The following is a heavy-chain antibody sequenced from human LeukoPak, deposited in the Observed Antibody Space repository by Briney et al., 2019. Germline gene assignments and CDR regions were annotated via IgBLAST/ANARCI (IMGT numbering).Heavy chain of an antibody. D-gene: IGHD3-16*02. Sequence: GASVKVSCKASGGTFSSYAISWVRQAPGQGLEWMGRIIPILGIANYAQKFQGRVTTTADKSTSTAYMELSSLRSEDTAVYYCAREHDYVWGSYRHYFDYWGQGTLVTVSS. CDR2: IIPILGIA. CDR3: AREHDYVWGSYRHYFDY. CDR1: GGTFSSYA. J-gene: IGHJ4*02. V-gene: IGHV1-69*04.